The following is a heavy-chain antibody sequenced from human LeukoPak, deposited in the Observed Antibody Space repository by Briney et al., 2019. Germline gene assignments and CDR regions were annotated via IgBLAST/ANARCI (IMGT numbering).Heavy chain of an antibody. CDR2: IYSGGNT. Sequence: PGGSLRLSCAASGFTVSTKYMSWVRQAPGKGLEWVSVIYSGGNTYYADSVKDRFTISRNNSKNTLYLQMNSLRAEDTAVYYCARDRSNFGLDVWGQGTTVTVSS. CDR1: GFTVSTKY. D-gene: IGHD1-1*01. V-gene: IGHV3-66*01. CDR3: ARDRSNFGLDV. J-gene: IGHJ6*02.